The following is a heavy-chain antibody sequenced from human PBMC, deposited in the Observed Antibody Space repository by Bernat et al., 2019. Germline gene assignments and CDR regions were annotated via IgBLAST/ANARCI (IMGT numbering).Heavy chain of an antibody. J-gene: IGHJ6*02. CDR2: IYYSGIT. V-gene: IGHV4-31*03. D-gene: IGHD2-2*01. Sequence: QVQLQESGPGLVKPSQTLSLTCTVSGGSISSGGYYWSWIRQHPGKGLEWIGYIYYSGITYYNPSLKDRVTKAVETSKSPFSLKLSSVAAADTAVYYCARYTRCWNPVWPCGIYYHYGMDVWGQGTTVTVS. CDR3: ARYTRCWNPVWPCGIYYHYGMDV. CDR1: GGSISSGGYY.